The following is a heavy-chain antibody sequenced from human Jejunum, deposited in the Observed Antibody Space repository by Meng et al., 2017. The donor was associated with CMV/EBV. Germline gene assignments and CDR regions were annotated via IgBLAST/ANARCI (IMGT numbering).Heavy chain of an antibody. CDR2: LTWSSGNI. D-gene: IGHD6-25*01. CDR1: RFMFDDYA. CDR3: VKDKRGGFYDGMDV. V-gene: IGHV3-9*01. J-gene: IGHJ6*02. Sequence: SRFMFDDYAMHWVRQAPGKGLEWVSGLTWSSGNIGYADSVKGRFTISRDNAKNALYLQMNSLRPEDTALYFCVKDKRGGFYDGMDVWGQGTTVTVSS.